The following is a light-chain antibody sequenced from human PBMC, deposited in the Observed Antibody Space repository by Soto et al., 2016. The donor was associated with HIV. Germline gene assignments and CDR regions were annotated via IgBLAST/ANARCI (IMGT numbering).Light chain of an antibody. CDR2: QDT. V-gene: IGLV3-1*01. Sequence: SYALTQPPSVSVSPGQTASITCSGSSLGNTYASWYQQKPGQSPVLVIYQDTKRSSGIPERFSGSNSGDTATLTISGTQAIDEADYYCQAWDSSTTLYVFGTWTKVTVL. CDR3: QAWDSSTTLYV. CDR1: SLGNTY. J-gene: IGLJ1*01.